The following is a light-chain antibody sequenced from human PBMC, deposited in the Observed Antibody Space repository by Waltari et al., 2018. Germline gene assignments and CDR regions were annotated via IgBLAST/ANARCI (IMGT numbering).Light chain of an antibody. Sequence: DVVLTQSPLFLPVTLGQPASMSCRSSQSPVHSDGTPYLNWFHQRPGRSPRRLIYKISRRESGVPDRFSGSGSGTDFTLKISRVEAEDVGVYYCMQGSHWPRTFGQGTKLEI. CDR2: KIS. V-gene: IGKV2-30*02. J-gene: IGKJ2*01. CDR1: QSPVHSDGTPY. CDR3: MQGSHWPRT.